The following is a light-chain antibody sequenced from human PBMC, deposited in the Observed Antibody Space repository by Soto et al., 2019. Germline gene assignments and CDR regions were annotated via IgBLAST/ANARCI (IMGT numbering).Light chain of an antibody. V-gene: IGLV3-1*01. CDR2: QDS. Sequence: SYELTQPPSVSVSPGQTASITCSGNKLGEKYACWYQQKPGQSPVLVIYQDSKLPSGIPERFSGSNSGNTATLTISGTQAMDEADYYCQAWDSNNVIFGGGTKVTVL. J-gene: IGLJ2*01. CDR3: QAWDSNNVI. CDR1: KLGEKY.